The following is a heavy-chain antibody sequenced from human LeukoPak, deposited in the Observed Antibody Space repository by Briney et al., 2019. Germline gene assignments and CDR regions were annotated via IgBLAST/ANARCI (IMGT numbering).Heavy chain of an antibody. D-gene: IGHD3-22*01. CDR3: ARPGVTYYYDSSGLDY. V-gene: IGHV1-69*13. J-gene: IGHJ4*02. CDR2: IIPIFGTA. CDR1: GGTFSSYA. Sequence: SVTVSCKASGGTFSSYAISWVRQAPGQGLEWMGGIIPIFGTANYAQKFQGRVTITADESTSTAYMELSSLRSEDTAVYYCARPGVTYYYDSSGLDYWGQGTLVTVSS.